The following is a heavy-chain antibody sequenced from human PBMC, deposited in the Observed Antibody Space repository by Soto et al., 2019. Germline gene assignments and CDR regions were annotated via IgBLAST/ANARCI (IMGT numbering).Heavy chain of an antibody. V-gene: IGHV4-4*02. J-gene: IGHJ6*02. Sequence: PSETLSLTCAVSGGSISSSNWWSWVRQPPGKGLEWIGEIYHSGSTNYNPSLKSRVTISVDKSKNQFSLKLSSVTAADTAVFYCARAAYSSGWPYYYYGMDVWGQGTTVTVSS. D-gene: IGHD6-19*01. CDR3: ARAAYSSGWPYYYYGMDV. CDR2: IYHSGST. CDR1: GGSISSSNW.